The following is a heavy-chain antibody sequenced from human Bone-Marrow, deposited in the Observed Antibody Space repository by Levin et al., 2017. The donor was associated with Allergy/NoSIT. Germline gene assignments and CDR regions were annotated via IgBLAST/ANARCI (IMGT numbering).Heavy chain of an antibody. CDR1: GISFSSHW. CDR2: INNDGSDT. J-gene: IGHJ5*02. CDR3: TRDRPHTWFDP. Sequence: ASVKVSCAASGISFSSHWMHWVRQASGKGLVWVSRINNDGSDTVYADSVKGRFTISRDNSKNTLYLQMNSLRAEDTAVYYCTRDRPHTWFDPWGQGTLVTVSS. V-gene: IGHV3-74*01.